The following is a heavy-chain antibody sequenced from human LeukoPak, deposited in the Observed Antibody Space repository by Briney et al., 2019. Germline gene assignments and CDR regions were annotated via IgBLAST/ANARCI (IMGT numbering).Heavy chain of an antibody. V-gene: IGHV3-53*01. CDR3: ARSQYYYDSSGYRRDAFDI. D-gene: IGHD3-22*01. Sequence: PGGSLRLSCAASGFTVSSNYMSWVRQAPRKGLEWVSVIYSGGSTYYADSVKGRFTISRDNSKNTLYLQMNSLRAEDTAVYYCARSQYYYDSSGYRRDAFDIWGQGTMVTVSS. CDR2: IYSGGST. CDR1: GFTVSSNY. J-gene: IGHJ3*02.